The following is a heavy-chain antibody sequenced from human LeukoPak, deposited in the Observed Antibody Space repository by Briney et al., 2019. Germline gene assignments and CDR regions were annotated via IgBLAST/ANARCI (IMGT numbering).Heavy chain of an antibody. Sequence: GGSLRLSCEASTFNFGLYVMTWARQAPGKGLEWVSGISGGGLSTYYTDSVKGRFTISRENSKNTLYLEMTRLRTEDTAVYFCGRGGSTRAQAFDVWGQGTMATVSS. J-gene: IGHJ3*01. CDR1: TFNFGLYV. CDR3: GRGGSTRAQAFDV. CDR2: ISGGGLST. V-gene: IGHV3-23*01. D-gene: IGHD2-15*01.